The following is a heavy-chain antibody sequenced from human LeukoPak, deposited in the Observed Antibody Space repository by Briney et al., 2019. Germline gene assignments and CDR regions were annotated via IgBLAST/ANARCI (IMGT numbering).Heavy chain of an antibody. D-gene: IGHD5-18*01. Sequence: SETLSLTCTVSGGSISSYYWSWIRQPPGKGLEWTGYIYSTGSTNYNPSLKSQVTISVDTSKNHFSLKLRSVTAADTAVYYCVKHRYIQDYFDLWGRGILVSVSS. J-gene: IGHJ2*01. V-gene: IGHV4-59*08. CDR3: VKHRYIQDYFDL. CDR1: GGSISSYY. CDR2: IYSTGST.